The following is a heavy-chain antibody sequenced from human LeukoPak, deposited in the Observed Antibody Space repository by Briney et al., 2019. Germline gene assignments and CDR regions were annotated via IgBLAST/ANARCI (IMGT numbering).Heavy chain of an antibody. CDR2: MNPNSGNT. CDR1: GYTFTRYD. CDR3: ARGYLVWGGLDAFGI. D-gene: IGHD3-16*01. J-gene: IGHJ3*02. V-gene: IGHV1-8*01. Sequence: AASVKVSCKASGYTFTRYDINWERQATGQRLKWMGWMNPNSGNTGYAQKFQGRVTMTRNTSISTAYMELSSLRSEDTAVYYCARGYLVWGGLDAFGIWGQGTMVTVS.